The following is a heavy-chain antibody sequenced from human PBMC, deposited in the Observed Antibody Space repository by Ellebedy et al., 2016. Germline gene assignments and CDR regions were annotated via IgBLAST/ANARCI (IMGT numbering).Heavy chain of an antibody. V-gene: IGHV3-7*01. Sequence: GESLKISCTVSGFIFSNYWMSWVRQAPGKGLEWVASMNQDGSEESYVDSVKGRFTISRDNAKNSVYLRMNNLRVEDTAVYYCRQGHYADLWGQGALVTVSS. J-gene: IGHJ4*02. CDR2: MNQDGSEE. D-gene: IGHD4-17*01. CDR3: RQGHYADL. CDR1: GFIFSNYW.